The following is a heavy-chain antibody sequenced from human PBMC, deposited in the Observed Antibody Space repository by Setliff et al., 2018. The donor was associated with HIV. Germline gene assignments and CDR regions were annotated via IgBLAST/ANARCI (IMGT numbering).Heavy chain of an antibody. CDR1: GGSISTSNYY. CDR2: VDYTGST. Sequence: SETLSLTCTVSGGSISTSNYYWGWVRQPPGKGLEWVGNVDYTGSTYYNPSLKSRVTISVDTSKNQFYLRLNSVTAADTAVYYCARQGNIVVVTSFDYWGQGTLVTVSS. CDR3: ARQGNIVVVTSFDY. V-gene: IGHV4-39*07. J-gene: IGHJ4*02. D-gene: IGHD2-21*02.